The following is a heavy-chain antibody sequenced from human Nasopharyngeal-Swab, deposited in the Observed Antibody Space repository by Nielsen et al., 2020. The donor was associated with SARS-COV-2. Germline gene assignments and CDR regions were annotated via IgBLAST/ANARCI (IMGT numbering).Heavy chain of an antibody. CDR2: INPHSGGT. Sequence: ASVKVSCKASGYTFTGYYIHWVRQAPGQGLEWMGWINPHSGGTNYAQKVQGRVTMTRDTSISTAYMELSSLRSDDTAVYYCARDGGEGDVVVPPGIGPIYGMDVWGQGTTVTVSS. CDR3: ARDGGEGDVVVPPGIGPIYGMDV. J-gene: IGHJ6*02. V-gene: IGHV1-2*02. D-gene: IGHD2-15*01. CDR1: GYTFTGYY.